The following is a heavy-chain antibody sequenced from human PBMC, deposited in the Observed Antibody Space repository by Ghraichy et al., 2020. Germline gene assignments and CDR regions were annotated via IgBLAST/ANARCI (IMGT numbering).Heavy chain of an antibody. CDR2: MNPNSGNT. CDR3: ARGSTLGGGFDY. Sequence: ASVKVSCKASGYTFTSYDINWVRQATGQGLEWMGWMNPNSGNTGYAQKFQGRVTMTRNTSISTAYMELSSLRSEDTAVYYCARGSTLGGGFDYWGQGTLVTVSS. J-gene: IGHJ4*02. CDR1: GYTFTSYD. V-gene: IGHV1-8*01. D-gene: IGHD3-16*01.